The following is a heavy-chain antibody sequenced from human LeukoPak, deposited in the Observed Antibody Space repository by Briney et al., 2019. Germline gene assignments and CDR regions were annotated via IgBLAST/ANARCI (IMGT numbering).Heavy chain of an antibody. CDR1: GYTFTGYF. CDR2: INPNNGDT. Sequence: ASVKVSCKASGYTFTGYFMHWVRQAPGQGLEWMGCINPNNGDTKYAQKFQGRVTMTRDTSINTAYMELSSLRSEDTAVYYCARGGPLSYGDYEGPTDYWGQGTLVTVSS. D-gene: IGHD4-17*01. CDR3: ARGGPLSYGDYEGPTDY. J-gene: IGHJ4*02. V-gene: IGHV1-2*02.